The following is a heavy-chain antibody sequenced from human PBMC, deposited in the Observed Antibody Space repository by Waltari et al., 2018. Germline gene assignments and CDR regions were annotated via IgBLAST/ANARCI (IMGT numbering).Heavy chain of an antibody. J-gene: IGHJ4*02. V-gene: IGHV3-21*01. CDR1: GFTFISYS. CDR2: ISSSSSYI. CDR3: ARGPVAGTGNFDY. Sequence: EVQLVESGGGLVKPGGSLRLSCAASGFTFISYSMNWVLQAPGKGLEWVSSISSSSSYIYYADSVKGRFTISRDNAKNSLYLQMNSLRAEDTAVYYCARGPVAGTGNFDYWGQGALVTVSS. D-gene: IGHD6-19*01.